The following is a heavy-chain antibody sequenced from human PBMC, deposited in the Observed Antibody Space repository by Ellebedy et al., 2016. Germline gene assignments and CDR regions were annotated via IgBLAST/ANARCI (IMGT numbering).Heavy chain of an antibody. V-gene: IGHV3-23*01. CDR2: IGGSGHST. Sequence: GESLKISXAVSGITFSNYVMSWVRQAPGKGLEWVSAIGGSGHSTYYADSVKGRFTISRDNSENTLYLQMNSLRAEDTAVYYCAKDTGSGGYYNAAHFDYWGQGTLVTVSS. CDR1: GITFSNYV. J-gene: IGHJ4*02. D-gene: IGHD3-10*01. CDR3: AKDTGSGGYYNAAHFDY.